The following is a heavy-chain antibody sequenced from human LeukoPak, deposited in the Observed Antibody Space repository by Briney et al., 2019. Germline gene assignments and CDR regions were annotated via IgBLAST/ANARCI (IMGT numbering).Heavy chain of an antibody. CDR2: LYSGGST. V-gene: IGHV3-53*01. Sequence: GGSLRLSCAASGFTVSSTYMSWVRQAPGKGLEWVSILYSGGSTYYADSVKGRFTISRDNSKNTLYLQMNSLRAEDTAVYYCARGGFDLGIQLWKGNWFDPWGQGTLVTVSS. CDR3: ARGGFDLGIQLWKGNWFDP. CDR1: GFTVSSTY. J-gene: IGHJ5*02. D-gene: IGHD5-18*01.